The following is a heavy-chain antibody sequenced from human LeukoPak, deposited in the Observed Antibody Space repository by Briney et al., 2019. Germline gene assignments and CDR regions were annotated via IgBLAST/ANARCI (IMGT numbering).Heavy chain of an antibody. J-gene: IGHJ6*02. V-gene: IGHV1-8*01. Sequence: GASVKVSCKASGYTSTNFDINWVRQATGQGLEWMGRMNLNSGKTGYGQEFQGRDTMTTNTSISTAYMELSSLRSEDTAVYYRGRGYAMDVWGQGTTVTVSS. CDR2: MNLNSGKT. CDR1: GYTSTNFD. CDR3: GRGYAMDV.